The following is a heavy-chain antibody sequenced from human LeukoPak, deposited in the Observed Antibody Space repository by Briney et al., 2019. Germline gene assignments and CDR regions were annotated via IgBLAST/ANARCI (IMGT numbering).Heavy chain of an antibody. Sequence: PSQTLSLTCTVSGGSISSGSYYWSWIRQPAGKGLEWIGRIYTSGSTNYNPSLKSRVSISIDTSKNQFSLALTSVTPADTAVYYCARVVRGVVTSNWFDPWGQGTLVTVSS. CDR3: ARVVRGVVTSNWFDP. CDR2: IYTSGST. D-gene: IGHD2-21*02. CDR1: GGSISSGSYY. J-gene: IGHJ5*02. V-gene: IGHV4-61*02.